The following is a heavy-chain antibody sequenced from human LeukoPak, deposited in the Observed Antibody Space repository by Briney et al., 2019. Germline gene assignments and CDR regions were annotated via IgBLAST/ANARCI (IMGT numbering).Heavy chain of an antibody. Sequence: GGSLRLSCAASGFTFSNFSMHWVRQAPGKGLEWVAVISYDGINKYYADSVKGRFTISRDNSKNTLYLQMNSLRAEDTAVYYGLKYRSFFQFRHVGLCDYWGEGTLVSVSS. CDR3: LKYRSFFQFRHVGLCDY. J-gene: IGHJ4*02. D-gene: IGHD6-6*01. V-gene: IGHV3-30*03. CDR1: GFTFSNFS. CDR2: ISYDGINK.